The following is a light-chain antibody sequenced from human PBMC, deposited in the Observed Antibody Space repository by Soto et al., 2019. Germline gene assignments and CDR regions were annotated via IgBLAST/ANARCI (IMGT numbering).Light chain of an antibody. CDR1: QSVSSSY. CDR2: GAS. CDR3: QQYGSSPHT. V-gene: IGKV3-20*01. J-gene: IGKJ2*01. Sequence: EIVLTQSPGTLSLSPGERATLSCRASQSVSSSYLAWYQHKPGQAPRLLIYGASSRATGIPDRFSGSGSGTDFNLNISRLEPEDFAVYYCQQYGSSPHTFGQGTKLEIK.